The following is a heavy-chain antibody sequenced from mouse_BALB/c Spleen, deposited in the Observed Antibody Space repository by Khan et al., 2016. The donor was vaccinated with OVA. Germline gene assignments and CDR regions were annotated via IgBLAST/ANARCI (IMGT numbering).Heavy chain of an antibody. CDR1: GYTFTSFG. V-gene: IGHV9-3-1*01. J-gene: IGHJ4*01. Sequence: QIQLVQSGPELKKPGETVKISCKASGYTFTSFGMNWVKQAPGKGLEWMGWINTYTGEPTYADDFKGRFAFSLETSASTAYLQINNLKNEDTATYFCARPPYLSSAMASWGQGPSVTVSS. CDR3: ARPPYLSSAMAS. D-gene: IGHD2-10*01. CDR2: INTYTGEP.